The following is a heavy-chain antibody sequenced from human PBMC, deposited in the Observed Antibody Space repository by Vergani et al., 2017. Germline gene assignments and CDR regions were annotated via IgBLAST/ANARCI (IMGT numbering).Heavy chain of an antibody. V-gene: IGHV5-51*01. J-gene: IGHJ4*02. Sequence: EVELVQSGPEMRTPGESLKISCKGSEYSFGNYWIGWVRQMPGKGLEWMGIIYPADSDTRYRPSFQGQVTISADKSISTAFLQWDSLKASDTALYYCARHTTYTDSWGQGTLVTVSS. D-gene: IGHD1-1*01. CDR1: EYSFGNYW. CDR2: IYPADSDT. CDR3: ARHTTYTDS.